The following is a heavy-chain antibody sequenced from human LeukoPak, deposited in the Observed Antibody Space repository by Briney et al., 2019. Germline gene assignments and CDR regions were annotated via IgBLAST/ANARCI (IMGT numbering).Heavy chain of an antibody. CDR2: MYYSGST. V-gene: IGHV4-39*01. Sequence: PSQTLSLTCTVSGGSISSSSYYWGWIRQPPGKGLEWIGSMYYSGSTYSNPSLKSRVTIFVDMSKNQFSLKVSSVTAADTAVYYCARHVYKYYDPFDYWGQGTLVTVSS. CDR3: ARHVYKYYDPFDY. J-gene: IGHJ4*02. CDR1: GGSISSSSYY. D-gene: IGHD3-22*01.